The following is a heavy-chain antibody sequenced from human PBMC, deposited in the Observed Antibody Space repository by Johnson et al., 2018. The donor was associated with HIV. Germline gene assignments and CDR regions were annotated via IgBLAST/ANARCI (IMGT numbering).Heavy chain of an antibody. Sequence: VQLVESGGGVVQPGRSLRLSCAASGFTFNSYILHWVRQAPGKGLEWVALIRAAGRESYYAASVTRRFTISRDNYRNMIYLQMNSLRVDDTTVYHCAKVSVVTPYDPFDIWGQGRKVTVSS. V-gene: IGHV3-30*02. D-gene: IGHD2-21*01. CDR1: GFTFNSYI. CDR2: IRAAGRES. J-gene: IGHJ3*02. CDR3: AKVSVVTPYDPFDI.